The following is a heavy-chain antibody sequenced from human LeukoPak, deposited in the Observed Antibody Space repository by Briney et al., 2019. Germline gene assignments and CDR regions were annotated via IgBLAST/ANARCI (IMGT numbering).Heavy chain of an antibody. D-gene: IGHD3-10*01. J-gene: IGHJ4*02. V-gene: IGHV3-7*01. CDR1: GFTISTYW. Sequence: GGSLRLSCAASGFTISTYWMSWVRQAPGKGLEWVANINQDGSEKYYVDSVKGRFTISRDNAKNSLYLQMNSLRAEDTAVYYCARDYGSGSYYSTAYWGQGTLVTVSS. CDR2: INQDGSEK. CDR3: ARDYGSGSYYSTAY.